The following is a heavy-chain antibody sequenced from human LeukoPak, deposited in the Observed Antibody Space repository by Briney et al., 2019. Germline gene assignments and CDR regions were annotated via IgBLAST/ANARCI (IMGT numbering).Heavy chain of an antibody. CDR2: IKQDGSEK. CDR3: ARLVPTRFDY. D-gene: IGHD2-8*01. Sequence: PGGSLRLSCAASGFTFSSYWMSWVRQAPGKGLEWVANIKQDGSEKYYVDSVKGQFTISRDNAENSLYLEMNSLRAEDTAVYFCARLVPTRFDYWGQGTLVTVSS. V-gene: IGHV3-7*01. CDR1: GFTFSSYW. J-gene: IGHJ4*02.